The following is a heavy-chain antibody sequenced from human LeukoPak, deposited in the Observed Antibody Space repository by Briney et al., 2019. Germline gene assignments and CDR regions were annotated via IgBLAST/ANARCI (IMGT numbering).Heavy chain of an antibody. D-gene: IGHD3-22*01. CDR3: ARGLNWFDP. CDR1: GGSISSYY. J-gene: IGHJ5*02. CDR2: IYYSGST. Sequence: TSETLSLTCTVSGGSISSYYWSWIWQPPGKGLEWIGYIYYSGSTNYNPSLKSRVTISVDTSKNQFSLKLSSVTAADTAVYYCARGLNWFDPWGQGTLVTVSS. V-gene: IGHV4-59*01.